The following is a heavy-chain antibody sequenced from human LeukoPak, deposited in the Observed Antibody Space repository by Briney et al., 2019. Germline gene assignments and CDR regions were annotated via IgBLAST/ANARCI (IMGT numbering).Heavy chain of an antibody. CDR1: GFTFSSYG. J-gene: IGHJ5*02. Sequence: GGSLRLSCAASGFTFSSYGMHWVRQAPGKGLEWVAVISYDGSNKYYADSVKGRFTISRDNFKNTLYLQMNSLRAEDTAVYYCAKDSSGYLSWFDPWGQGTLVTVSS. V-gene: IGHV3-30*18. D-gene: IGHD3-22*01. CDR2: ISYDGSNK. CDR3: AKDSSGYLSWFDP.